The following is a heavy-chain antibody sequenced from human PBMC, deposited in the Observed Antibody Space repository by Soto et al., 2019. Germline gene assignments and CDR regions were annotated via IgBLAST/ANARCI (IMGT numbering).Heavy chain of an antibody. CDR2: TYYRSKWYN. V-gene: IGHV6-1*01. CDR1: GDSVSSNSAA. J-gene: IGHJ4*02. Sequence: PSQTLSLTCAISGDSVSSNSAAWNWTRQSPSRGLEWLGRTYYRSKWYNDYAVSVKSRITINPDTSKNQFSLQLNSVTPEDTAVYYCARASRDGYNWGINFDYWGQGTLVTVSS. CDR3: ARASRDGYNWGINFDY. D-gene: IGHD5-12*01.